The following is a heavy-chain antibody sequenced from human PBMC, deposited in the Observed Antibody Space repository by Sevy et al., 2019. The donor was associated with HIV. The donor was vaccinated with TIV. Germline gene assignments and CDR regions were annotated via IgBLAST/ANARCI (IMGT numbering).Heavy chain of an antibody. D-gene: IGHD3-10*01. CDR2: INPNNGDA. J-gene: IGHJ4*02. CDR3: VRGYFGSGSYGLLY. CDR1: GYSFTGYY. Sequence: ASVKVSCKASGYSFTGYYIHWMRQAPGQGLEWMGWINPNNGDAKYAQKYQGRVTMTRNTSATITYMELTSLKSDDTAMYYCVRGYFGSGSYGLLYWGQGAPVTVSS. V-gene: IGHV1-2*02.